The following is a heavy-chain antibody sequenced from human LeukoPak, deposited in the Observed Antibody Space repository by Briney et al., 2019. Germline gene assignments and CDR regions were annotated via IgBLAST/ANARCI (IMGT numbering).Heavy chain of an antibody. CDR3: ASHYYDSSGYYPFDY. CDR2: IYYSGST. CDR1: GGSISSYY. D-gene: IGHD3-22*01. Sequence: KASETLSLTCTVFGGSISSYYWSWIRQPPGKGLEWIGYIYYSGSTNYNPSLKSRVTMSVDTSKNQFSLKLSSVTAADTAVYYCASHYYDSSGYYPFDYWGQGTLVTVSS. J-gene: IGHJ4*02. V-gene: IGHV4-59*01.